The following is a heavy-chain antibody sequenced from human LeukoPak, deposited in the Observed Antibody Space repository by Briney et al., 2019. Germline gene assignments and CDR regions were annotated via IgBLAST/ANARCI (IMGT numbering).Heavy chain of an antibody. J-gene: IGHJ4*02. CDR2: IYYSGTT. D-gene: IGHD4-11*01. Sequence: SETLSLTCTVSGGSVSSGNSNWSWLRQPPGKGLEWLGYIYYSGTTNYNPSLKSRVTLSVDTSKNQFSLKLSALSAADTSVYYWARADYIPANFDYWGQGTLVTVSS. CDR3: ARADYIPANFDY. V-gene: IGHV4-61*01. CDR1: GGSVSSGNSN.